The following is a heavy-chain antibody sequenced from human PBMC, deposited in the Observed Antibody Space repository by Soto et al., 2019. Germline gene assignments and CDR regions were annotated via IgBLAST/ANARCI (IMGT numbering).Heavy chain of an antibody. V-gene: IGHV1-69*12. CDR1: GDTFSNYV. CDR3: ARETSAPGTFREEASEI. D-gene: IGHD6-13*01. J-gene: IGHJ3*02. Sequence: QVQLVQSGAEVKKPGSSVKVACKVSGDTFSNYVINWVRQAPGQGLEWMGAIVPIFRTANYAQKFQGRVTITADEFTITAYMELSGLRSDVTATYYCARETSAPGTFREEASEIWGQGTLVTVSS. CDR2: IVPIFRTA.